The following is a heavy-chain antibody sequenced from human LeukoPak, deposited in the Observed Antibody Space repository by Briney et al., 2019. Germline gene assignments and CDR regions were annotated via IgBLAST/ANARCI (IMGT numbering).Heavy chain of an antibody. J-gene: IGHJ4*02. CDR2: VYHSATT. CDR1: GYSIMSTVY. V-gene: IGHV4-38-2*02. Sequence: PSETLSLTCTVSGYSIMSTVYWGGIRQSPGKGLEWIGNVYHSATTYSTPSLRSRVSISIDTSKNPFSLQLSSVTAADTAIYYCARVSDDEHGGNSGAVYFESWVQG. CDR3: ARVSDDEHGGNSGAVYFES. D-gene: IGHD4-23*01.